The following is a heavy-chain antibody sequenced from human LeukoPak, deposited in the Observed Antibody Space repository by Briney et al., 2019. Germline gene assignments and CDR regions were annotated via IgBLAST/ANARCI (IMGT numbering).Heavy chain of an antibody. Sequence: ASVKVSCKASGYTFTSYGISWVRQAPGQGLEWMGRIIPILGIANYAQKFQGRVTITADKSTSTAYMELSSLRSEDTAVYYCARGGSGSSNWFDPWGQGTLVTVSS. J-gene: IGHJ5*02. CDR1: GYTFTSYG. V-gene: IGHV1-69*04. CDR2: IIPILGIA. D-gene: IGHD3-10*01. CDR3: ARGGSGSSNWFDP.